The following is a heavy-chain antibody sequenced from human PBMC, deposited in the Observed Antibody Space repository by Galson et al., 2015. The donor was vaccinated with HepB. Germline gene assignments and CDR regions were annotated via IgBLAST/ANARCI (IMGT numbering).Heavy chain of an antibody. J-gene: IGHJ4*02. CDR3: ARVSWSEIRGAFGY. Sequence: CAISGDSVSSNSAAWNWIRQSPSRGLEWLGRTYYRSKWYNDYAVSVKSRITINPDTSKNQFSLQLNSVTPEDTAVYYCARVSWSEIRGAFGYWGQGTLVTVSS. V-gene: IGHV6-1*01. CDR1: GDSVSSNSAA. CDR2: TYYRSKWYN.